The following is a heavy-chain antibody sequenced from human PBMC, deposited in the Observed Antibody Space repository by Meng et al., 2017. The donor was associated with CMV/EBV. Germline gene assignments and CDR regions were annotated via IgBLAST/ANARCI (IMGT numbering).Heavy chain of an antibody. CDR3: ARDGVGYYDFWSGYPLGGYYYGMDV. CDR1: GYTFTSYG. Sequence: ASVKVSCKASGYTFTSYGISWVRQAPGQGPEWMGWISAYNGNTNYAQKLQGRVTMTTDTSTSTAYMELRSLRSDDTAVYYCARDGVGYYDFWSGYPLGGYYYGMDVWGQGTTVTVSS. D-gene: IGHD3-3*01. CDR2: ISAYNGNT. J-gene: IGHJ6*02. V-gene: IGHV1-18*01.